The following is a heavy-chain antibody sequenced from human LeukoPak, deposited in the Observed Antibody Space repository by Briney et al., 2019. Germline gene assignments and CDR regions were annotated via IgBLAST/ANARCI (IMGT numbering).Heavy chain of an antibody. V-gene: IGHV3-30*04. D-gene: IGHD2-2*01. Sequence: GRSLRLSCAASGFTFSSYAMHWVRQAPGKGLEWVAVISYGGSNKYYADSVKGRFTISRDNSKNTLYLQMNSLRAEDTAVYYCARVLGGSTSYDAFDIWGQGTMVTVSS. CDR3: ARVLGGSTSYDAFDI. CDR2: ISYGGSNK. J-gene: IGHJ3*02. CDR1: GFTFSSYA.